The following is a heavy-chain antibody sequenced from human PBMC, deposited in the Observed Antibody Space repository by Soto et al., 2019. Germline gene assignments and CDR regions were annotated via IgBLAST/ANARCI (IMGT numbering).Heavy chain of an antibody. V-gene: IGHV3-21*01. D-gene: IGHD2-2*01. CDR3: ARGLGYCSSTSCSLFDY. CDR1: GFTFSSYS. J-gene: IGHJ4*02. Sequence: EVQLVESGGGLVKPGGSLRLSCAASGFTFSSYSMNWVRQAPGKGLEWVSSISSSSSYIYYADSVKGRFTISRDNAKNSLYLQMNSRRAEDTAVYYCARGLGYCSSTSCSLFDYWGQGTLVTVSS. CDR2: ISSSSSYI.